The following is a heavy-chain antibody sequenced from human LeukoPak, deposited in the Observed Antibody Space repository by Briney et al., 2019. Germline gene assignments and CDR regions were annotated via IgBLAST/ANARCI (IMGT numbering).Heavy chain of an antibody. Sequence: ASVKVSCKASGHTFTGYAIHWVRQAPGQGLEWMGWINAGNGNTKYSQELQGRVTITRNTSINTAYMELSSLRSEDTAVYYCARGIRRNINYWFDPWGQGTLVTISS. CDR3: ARGIRRNINYWFDP. J-gene: IGHJ5*02. CDR1: GHTFTGYA. V-gene: IGHV1-3*03. CDR2: INAGNGNT. D-gene: IGHD3-3*02.